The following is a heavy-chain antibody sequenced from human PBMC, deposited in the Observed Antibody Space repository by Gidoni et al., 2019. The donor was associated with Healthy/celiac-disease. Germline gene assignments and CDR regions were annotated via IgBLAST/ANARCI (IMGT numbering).Heavy chain of an antibody. CDR3: ARIVCSGGSCYPSQNDY. Sequence: QLQLQESGPGLVKPSETLSLTCTVSGGSISSSSYYWGWIRQPPGKGLEWIGSIYYSGSPYYNPSLKSRVTISVDTSKNQFSLKLSSVTAADTAVYYCARIVCSGGSCYPSQNDYWGQGTLVTVSS. CDR2: IYYSGSP. CDR1: GGSISSSSYY. V-gene: IGHV4-39*01. D-gene: IGHD2-15*01. J-gene: IGHJ4*02.